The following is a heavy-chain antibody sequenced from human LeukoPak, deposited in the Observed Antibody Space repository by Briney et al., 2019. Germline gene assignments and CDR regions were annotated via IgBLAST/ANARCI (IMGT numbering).Heavy chain of an antibody. D-gene: IGHD5-24*01. V-gene: IGHV3-21*01. Sequence: PGGSLRLSCAASGFTFSRYTLTWVRQAPGKGLEWVSSISSSSYIYYADSVKGRFTISRDNAKNSLYLQINSLRAEDTAVYYCARAGDGYNDAVDIWGQGTMVTVSS. CDR1: GFTFSRYT. J-gene: IGHJ3*02. CDR3: ARAGDGYNDAVDI. CDR2: ISSSSYI.